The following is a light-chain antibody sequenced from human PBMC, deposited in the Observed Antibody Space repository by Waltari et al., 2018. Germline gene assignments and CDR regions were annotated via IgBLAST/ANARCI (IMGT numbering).Light chain of an antibody. Sequence: QSALTQHPSASGSPGQSVTISCTGTSGDVGTYDYVSWYQQYPGKPPRVLIYEVTKRPSGVPGRFSGSKSGNTASLTVSGLQAEDEASYYCGSYADSSTFLFGGGTKLTVL. CDR3: GSYADSSTFL. V-gene: IGLV2-8*01. CDR1: SGDVGTYDY. CDR2: EVT. J-gene: IGLJ2*01.